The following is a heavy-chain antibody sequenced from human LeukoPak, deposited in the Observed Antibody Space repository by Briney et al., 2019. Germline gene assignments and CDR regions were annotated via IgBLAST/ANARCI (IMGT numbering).Heavy chain of an antibody. CDR1: GFTFSSYG. J-gene: IGHJ4*02. D-gene: IGHD3-22*01. CDR2: IWYDGSNK. Sequence: GRSLRLSCAASGFTFSSYGMHWVRQAPGKGLEWVAMIWYDGSNKYYADSVKGRFTISRDNPRNTLFPQMSSLRVEDTAVYYCASPGDDSSGYYYPPSFDYWGQGTLVTVSS. CDR3: ASPGDDSSGYYYPPSFDY. V-gene: IGHV3-33*01.